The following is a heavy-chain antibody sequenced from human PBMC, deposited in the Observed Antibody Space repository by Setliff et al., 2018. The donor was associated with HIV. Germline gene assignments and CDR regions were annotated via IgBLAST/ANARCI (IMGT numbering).Heavy chain of an antibody. CDR3: ARVFGQLVREKWFDP. CDR1: GGSISSSSYY. V-gene: IGHV4-39*01. Sequence: NPSETLSLTCNVSGGSISSSSYYWGWIRQPPGKGLEWIGSFHYSGSTSYNPSLRSRVTISVDTSKNQFSLKLTSVTAADTAVYYCARVFGQLVREKWFDPWGQGTLVTVSS. CDR2: FHYSGST. J-gene: IGHJ5*02. D-gene: IGHD6-6*01.